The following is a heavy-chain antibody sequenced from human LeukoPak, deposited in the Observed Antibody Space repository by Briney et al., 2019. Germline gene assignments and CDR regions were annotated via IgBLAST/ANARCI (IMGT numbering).Heavy chain of an antibody. CDR2: IYSGGST. CDR1: GFTFSNAW. CDR3: ARDEKGVWFDP. V-gene: IGHV3-66*01. Sequence: PGGSLRLSCAASGFTFSNAWMSWARQAPGKGLECVSVIYSGGSTYYADSVKGRFTISRDTSKNTLYLQMNSLRAEDTAVYYCARDEKGVWFDPWGQGTLVTVSS. J-gene: IGHJ5*02.